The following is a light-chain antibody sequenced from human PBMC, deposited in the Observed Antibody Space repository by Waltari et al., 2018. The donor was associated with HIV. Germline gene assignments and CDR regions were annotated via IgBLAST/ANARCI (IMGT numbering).Light chain of an antibody. CDR3: QQYTTYPWT. V-gene: IGKV1-5*03. CDR1: QSISNW. J-gene: IGKJ1*01. Sequence: DIQMTQSPSTLSASVGGRVTITCRASQSISNWLAWYQQKPGKAPKLLIYKASILQSGVPSRFSGSGSGAEFTLTISSLQPDDFATYYCQQYTTYPWTFGQGTKMEIK. CDR2: KAS.